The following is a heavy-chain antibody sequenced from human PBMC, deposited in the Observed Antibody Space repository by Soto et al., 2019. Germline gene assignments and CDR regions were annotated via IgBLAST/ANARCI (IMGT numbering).Heavy chain of an antibody. D-gene: IGHD5-12*01. V-gene: IGHV4-59*01. CDR1: GGSSSSYY. CDR3: ARDKIVATIPYYYYYGMDV. J-gene: IGHJ6*02. Sequence: ETLARSCPVSGGSSSSYYWSGIRQPPGKGLEWIGYIYYSGSTNYNPSLKSLVTISVDTSKNQFSLKLSSVTAADTAVYYRARDKIVATIPYYYYYGMDVWGQGTTVTV. CDR2: IYYSGST.